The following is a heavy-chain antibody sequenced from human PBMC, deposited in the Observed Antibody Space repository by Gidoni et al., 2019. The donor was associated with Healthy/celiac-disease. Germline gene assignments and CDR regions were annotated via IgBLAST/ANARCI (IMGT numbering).Heavy chain of an antibody. J-gene: IGHJ4*02. CDR1: GFSLSYARMG. CDR2: IFANDEK. CDR3: ARLSEAAVADDFDY. V-gene: IGHV2-26*01. D-gene: IGHD6-19*01. Sequence: QVTFKESCPVLVKPADTCPFSCSVSGFSLSYARMGVSWLRQPPGKALEWLAHIFANDEKSYITYLKSRLTIAKDTSKSQVVLTMTNMDHVDTATYDCARLSEAAVADDFDYWGQGTLVTVSS.